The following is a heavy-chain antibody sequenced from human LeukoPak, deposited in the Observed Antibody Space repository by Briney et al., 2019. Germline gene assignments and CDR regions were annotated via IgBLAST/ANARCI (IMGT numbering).Heavy chain of an antibody. J-gene: IGHJ3*02. CDR2: IKEDGTEK. V-gene: IGHV3-7*01. D-gene: IGHD2-2*02. CDR1: GFTSSDFW. CDR3: AKGRLGYCSSTSCYTGGAFDI. Sequence: GGSLRLSCAGSGFTSSDFWMTWVRQTPGKGLEWVANIKEDGTEKNLVDSVKGRFTISRDNSKNTLYLQMNSLRAEDTAVYYCAKGRLGYCSSTSCYTGGAFDIWGQGTMVTVSS.